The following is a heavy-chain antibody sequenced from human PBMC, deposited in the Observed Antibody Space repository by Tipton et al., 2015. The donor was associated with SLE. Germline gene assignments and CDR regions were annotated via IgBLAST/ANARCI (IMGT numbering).Heavy chain of an antibody. J-gene: IGHJ4*02. CDR3: ARKKVRGVISRFFDY. CDR2: INHSGST. Sequence: TLSLTCTVSGGSFSGYYWSWIRQPPGKGLEWIGEINHSGSTNYNPSLKSRVTISVDTSKNQFSLKLSSVTAADTAVYYCARKKVRGVISRFFDYWGQGTLVTVSS. D-gene: IGHD3-10*01. V-gene: IGHV4-34*01. CDR1: GGSFSGYY.